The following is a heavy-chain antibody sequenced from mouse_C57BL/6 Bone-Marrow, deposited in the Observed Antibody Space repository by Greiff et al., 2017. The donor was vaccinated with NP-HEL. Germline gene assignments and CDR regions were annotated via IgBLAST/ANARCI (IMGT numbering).Heavy chain of an antibody. CDR2: IDPENGDT. CDR1: GFNIKDDY. Sequence: VQLQQSGAELVRPGASVKLSCTASGFNIKDDYMHWVKQRPEQGLEWIGWIDPENGDTEYASKFQGKATITADTSSNTAYLQLSSLTSEDTAVYYGTTRGFQYCFDYWGQGTTLTVSA. V-gene: IGHV14-4*01. CDR3: TTRGFQYCFDY. J-gene: IGHJ2*01.